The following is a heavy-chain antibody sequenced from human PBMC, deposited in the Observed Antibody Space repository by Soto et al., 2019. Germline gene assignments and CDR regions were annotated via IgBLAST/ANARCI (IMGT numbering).Heavy chain of an antibody. J-gene: IGHJ4*02. CDR2: INHSGST. CDR3: ARGDDSSGYPSDFDY. V-gene: IGHV4-34*01. CDR1: GGSFSGYY. D-gene: IGHD3-22*01. Sequence: QVQLQQWGAGLLKPSETLSLTCAVYGGSFSGYYWSWIRQPPGKGLEWIGEINHSGSTNYNPSLKSRVTISVDTSKNQFSLKLSSVTAADTAVYYCARGDDSSGYPSDFDYWGQGTLVTVSS.